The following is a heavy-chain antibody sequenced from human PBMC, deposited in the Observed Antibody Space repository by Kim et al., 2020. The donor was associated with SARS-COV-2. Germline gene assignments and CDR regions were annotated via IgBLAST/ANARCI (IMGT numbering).Heavy chain of an antibody. CDR3: TTAPREDVIVVVIY. CDR2: IKSKTDGGTT. CDR1: GFTFSNAW. Sequence: GGSLRLSCAASGFTFSNAWMSWVRQAPGKGLEWVGRIKSKTDGGTTDYAAPVKGRFTISRDDSKNTLYLQMNSLKTEDTAVYYCTTAPREDVIVVVIYWGQGTLVTVSS. D-gene: IGHD3-22*01. V-gene: IGHV3-15*01. J-gene: IGHJ4*02.